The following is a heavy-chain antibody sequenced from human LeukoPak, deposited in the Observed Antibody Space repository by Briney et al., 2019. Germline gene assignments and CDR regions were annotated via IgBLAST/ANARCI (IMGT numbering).Heavy chain of an antibody. D-gene: IGHD6-13*01. J-gene: IGHJ2*01. Sequence: SETLSLTCTVSGDSISSGGYYWSWIRQPPGKGLEWIGYIRHSGTTYYNPSLKSRVSISEDRSKNQFSLRLSAVTAADTAVYYCARGAASGSWYFDLWGRGTLVTVS. CDR2: IRHSGTT. V-gene: IGHV4-30-2*01. CDR3: ARGAASGSWYFDL. CDR1: GDSISSGGYY.